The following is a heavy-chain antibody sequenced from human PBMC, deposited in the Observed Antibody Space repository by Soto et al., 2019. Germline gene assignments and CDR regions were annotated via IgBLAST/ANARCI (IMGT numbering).Heavy chain of an antibody. CDR2: IYYSGNT. V-gene: IGHV4-39*01. Sequence: PSETLSLTCSVSSASLSSSTYYWSWIRQPPGRGPEWIGSIYYSGNTYYKPSPKSRVSISIDTSRNQFSLKLTSVTAADTGVYYCASSSPFHYWGPGILVTVS. CDR3: ASSSPFHY. CDR1: SASLSSSTYY. J-gene: IGHJ4*02. D-gene: IGHD6-6*01.